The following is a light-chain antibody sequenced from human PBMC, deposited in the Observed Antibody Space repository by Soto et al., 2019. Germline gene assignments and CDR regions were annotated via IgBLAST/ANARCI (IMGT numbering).Light chain of an antibody. CDR3: TSYASSSTHVV. J-gene: IGLJ2*01. Sequence: QSALTQPASVSGSPGQAITLSCTGTNSDIGGYDYVSWYQRYPGKAPKLIIYDVNNRPSGVSNRFSGSKSGNTASLTISGLQAEDEADYYCTSYASSSTHVVFGGGTKLTVL. CDR2: DVN. CDR1: NSDIGGYDY. V-gene: IGLV2-14*01.